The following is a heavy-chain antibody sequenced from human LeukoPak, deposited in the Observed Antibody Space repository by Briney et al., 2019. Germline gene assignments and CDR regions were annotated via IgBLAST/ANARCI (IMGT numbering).Heavy chain of an antibody. Sequence: SLRLSCSASGFTFSSYAMSWVRQAPGKGLEWVAAISGSGGSTYYADSVKGRFTISRDNSRNTLYLQMNSLRAEDTAVYYCAKDGGPDSSSWYCVDYWGQGTLVTVSS. V-gene: IGHV3-23*01. J-gene: IGHJ4*02. CDR2: ISGSGGST. D-gene: IGHD6-13*01. CDR3: AKDGGPDSSSWYCVDY. CDR1: GFTFSSYA.